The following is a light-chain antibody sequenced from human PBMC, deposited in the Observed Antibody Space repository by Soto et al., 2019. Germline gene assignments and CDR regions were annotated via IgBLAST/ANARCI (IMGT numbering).Light chain of an antibody. CDR3: QQYGSSPIT. CDR2: DAS. CDR1: ESLSTYS. J-gene: IGKJ5*01. V-gene: IGKV3-20*01. Sequence: EMVMTQSPATLSVSPGERASLSCRASESLSTYSLAWYQQKPGQAPRLLIYDASTRATGIPARFSGSGSGTDFTLTISRLEPEDFAVYYCQQYGSSPITFGQGTRLEIK.